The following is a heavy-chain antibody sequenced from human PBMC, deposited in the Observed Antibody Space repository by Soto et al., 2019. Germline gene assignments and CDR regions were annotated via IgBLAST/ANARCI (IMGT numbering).Heavy chain of an antibody. Sequence: GGSLRLSCAVSGFTVSNIYMSWVRQAPGKALECVSGISGSGGSTYYVDSVKGRFTISRDNSKNTLYLQMNSLRAEDTAVYYCAKVQRPFLTPSDYWGQGTLVTVSS. CDR3: AKVQRPFLTPSDY. J-gene: IGHJ4*02. CDR1: GFTVSNIY. CDR2: ISGSGGST. D-gene: IGHD3-9*01. V-gene: IGHV3-23*01.